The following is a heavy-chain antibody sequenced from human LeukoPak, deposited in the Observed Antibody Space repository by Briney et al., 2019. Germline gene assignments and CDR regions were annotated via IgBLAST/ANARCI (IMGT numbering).Heavy chain of an antibody. V-gene: IGHV3-23*01. Sequence: GGSLRLSCAASGFTFSSYAMSWVRQAPGKELKWVSTINDNGAGTYYADSVKGRFTISRDNSYNTVSLQMNSLRDGDTGVYYCAKGLRTGVGPYMGYHYYMDVWGKGATVTVSS. J-gene: IGHJ6*03. CDR1: GFTFSSYA. CDR2: INDNGAGT. CDR3: AKGLRTGVGPYMGYHYYMDV. D-gene: IGHD3-16*01.